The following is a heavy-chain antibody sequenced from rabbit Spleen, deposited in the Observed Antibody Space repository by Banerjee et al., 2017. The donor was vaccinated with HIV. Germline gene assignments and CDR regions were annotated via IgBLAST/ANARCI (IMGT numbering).Heavy chain of an antibody. D-gene: IGHD2-1*01. Sequence: QEQLKETGGGLVKPGGTLTLTCTASGFSFSSIYWICWVRQAPGKGLEWIACIDTGDGDPYYANWAKGRFTIAKASSTTVTLQMTSLTAADTATYFCARAGGTDVGDIRAFDPWGQGTLVTVS. CDR3: ARAGGTDVGDIRAFDP. J-gene: IGHJ2*01. V-gene: IGHV1S45*01. CDR2: IDTGDGDP. CDR1: GFSFSSIYW.